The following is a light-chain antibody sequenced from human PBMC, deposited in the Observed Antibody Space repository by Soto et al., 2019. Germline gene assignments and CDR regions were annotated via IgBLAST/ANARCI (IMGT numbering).Light chain of an antibody. Sequence: DIEMTQSPATLSASAGERVTITCRASQSVSRRLVWYQQKPGQAPRLLIFDTSTRATGIPARFSGGGSGTELTLTISSLQPEDFAVYYCQQYNTCTSFTFGQGTRVEIK. CDR1: QSVSRR. J-gene: IGKJ5*01. V-gene: IGKV3-15*01. CDR2: DTS. CDR3: QQYNTCTSFT.